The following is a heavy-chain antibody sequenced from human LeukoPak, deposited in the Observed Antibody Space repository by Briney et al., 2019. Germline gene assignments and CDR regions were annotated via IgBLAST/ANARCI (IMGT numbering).Heavy chain of an antibody. CDR1: GFTFSSYA. Sequence: GGSLRLSCAASGFTFSSYAMSWVRQAPGKGLEWVSAISGSGGSTYYADSVKGRFTISRDNSKNTLYLQMNSLRAEDTAVYYCARVRTQGEGYPDYWGQGTLVTVSS. V-gene: IGHV3-23*01. D-gene: IGHD5-24*01. CDR2: ISGSGGST. J-gene: IGHJ4*02. CDR3: ARVRTQGEGYPDY.